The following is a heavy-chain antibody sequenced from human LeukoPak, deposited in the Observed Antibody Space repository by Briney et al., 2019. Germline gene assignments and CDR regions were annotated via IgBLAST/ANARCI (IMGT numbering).Heavy chain of an antibody. CDR2: INPSGGST. J-gene: IGHJ4*02. D-gene: IGHD3-3*01. CDR3: AREPTRLGDYDFWSGPAFDY. CDR1: GYTFTSYY. Sequence: ASVKVSCKASGYTFTSYYMHWVRQAPGQGLEWMGIINPSGGSTSYAQKFQGRVTMTRDTSTSTVYMELSSLRSEDTAVYYCAREPTRLGDYDFWSGPAFDYWGQGTLVTASS. V-gene: IGHV1-46*01.